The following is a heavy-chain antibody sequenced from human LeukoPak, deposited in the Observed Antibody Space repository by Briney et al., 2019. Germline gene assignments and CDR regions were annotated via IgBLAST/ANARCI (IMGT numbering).Heavy chain of an antibody. D-gene: IGHD7-27*01. CDR1: GFTFSDYN. J-gene: IGHJ5*02. V-gene: IGHV3-11*01. CDR3: ARTEANGDWFDP. Sequence: GGSLRLSCAASGFTFSDYNMRWIRQAPGKGLEWVSSISRSGSTKYYADSVKGRFTISRDNAKNSLFLQMNSLRAEDTAVYYCARTEANGDWFDPWGQGTLVTVSS. CDR2: ISRSGSTK.